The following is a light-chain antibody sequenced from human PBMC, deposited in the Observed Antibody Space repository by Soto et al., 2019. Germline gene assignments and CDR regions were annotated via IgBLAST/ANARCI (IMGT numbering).Light chain of an antibody. CDR1: SSDVGAYKY. J-gene: IGLJ3*02. Sequence: QSVLTQPRSVSGSPGQSVTISCTGTSSDVGAYKYVSWYQQPPGKAPKLVVYDVSKRPSGVPNRFSGSKSDSTASLTISGLQAEDEADYYCSSYAGSDTVVFGGGTKLTVL. CDR2: DVS. CDR3: SSYAGSDTVV. V-gene: IGLV2-11*01.